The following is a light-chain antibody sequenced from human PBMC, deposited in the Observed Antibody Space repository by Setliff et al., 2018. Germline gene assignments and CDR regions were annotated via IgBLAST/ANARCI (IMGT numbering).Light chain of an antibody. CDR3: CSYAGDKSWV. V-gene: IGLV2-23*02. CDR2: DVT. Sequence: QSVLTQPASVSGSPGQSITISCTGTSSDVGGYHYVPWYQQYPGEVPKLIIYDVTERPSGVSNRFSGSKSGNTASLTISGLQAEDEADYYCCSYAGDKSWVFGGGTKVTVL. CDR1: SSDVGGYHY. J-gene: IGLJ3*02.